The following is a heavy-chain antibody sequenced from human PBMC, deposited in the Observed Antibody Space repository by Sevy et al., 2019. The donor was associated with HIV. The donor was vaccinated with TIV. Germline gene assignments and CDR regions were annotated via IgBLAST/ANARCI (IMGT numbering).Heavy chain of an antibody. CDR3: AKDSTTRPRVLDY. Sequence: SETLSLTCSVSGGSISSYFWTWVRQSPGKGLEWIGNIYFTGNTDYSPSLKSRVTLSLDTSKSQVSLTLKSMTAAHTAIYFCAKDSTTRPRVLDYWGQGTLVTVS. V-gene: IGHV4-59*01. CDR2: IYFTGNT. J-gene: IGHJ4*02. D-gene: IGHD1-1*01. CDR1: GGSISSYF.